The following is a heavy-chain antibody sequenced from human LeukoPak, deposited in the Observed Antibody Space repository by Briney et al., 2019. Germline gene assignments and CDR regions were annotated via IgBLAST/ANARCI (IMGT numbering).Heavy chain of an antibody. CDR1: GGSIGNYY. CDR3: ARVYPYSSSWGMDV. D-gene: IGHD6-13*01. V-gene: IGHV4-59*12. CDR2: IYYSGST. J-gene: IGHJ6*02. Sequence: SETLSLTGTVSGGSIGNYYWSWVRQPPGKGLEWMTYIYYSGSTNYNPSLKSRVTISVDKSKNQFSLKLSSVTAADTAVYYCARVYPYSSSWGMDVWGQGTTVTVSS.